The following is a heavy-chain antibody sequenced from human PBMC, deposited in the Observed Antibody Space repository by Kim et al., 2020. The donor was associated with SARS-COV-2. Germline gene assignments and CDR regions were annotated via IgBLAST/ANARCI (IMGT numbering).Heavy chain of an antibody. CDR3: AKRGSGWYLDF. D-gene: IGHD6-19*01. V-gene: IGHV3-23*05. J-gene: IGHJ4*02. CDR2: T. Sequence: TYYAGSVRGRVTISRDSSKNTVYLQINSLRDEDTAVYFCAKRGSGWYLDFWGQGTLITVSS.